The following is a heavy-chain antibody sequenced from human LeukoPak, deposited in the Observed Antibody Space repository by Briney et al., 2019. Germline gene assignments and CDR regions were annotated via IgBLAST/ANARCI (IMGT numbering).Heavy chain of an antibody. CDR1: GFTLTSYA. J-gene: IGHJ4*02. CDR3: AKKLGSSPGDFCAN. Sequence: PGGSLRLSCAVSGFTLTSYAMICVRQAPGKGLEWVSDINDNGGSTFYADSVKGRFTISRDNSKNTLYMQMNSLRAEDTAVYYCAKKLGSSPGDFCANSGPRTLVTVSS. D-gene: IGHD6-6*01. CDR2: INDNGGST. V-gene: IGHV3-23*01.